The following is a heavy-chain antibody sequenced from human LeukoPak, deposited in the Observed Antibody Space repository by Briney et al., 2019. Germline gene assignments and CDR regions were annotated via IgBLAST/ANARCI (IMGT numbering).Heavy chain of an antibody. CDR2: IYHSGST. Sequence: PSETLSLTCTASGYSINSGYYWGWIRQPPGKGLEWIGSIYHSGSTYYNPSLKSRVTISVDTSKNQFSLKLSSVTAADTAVYYCARTNYGDRIDYWGQGTLVTVSS. J-gene: IGHJ4*02. V-gene: IGHV4-38-2*02. D-gene: IGHD4-17*01. CDR3: ARTNYGDRIDY. CDR1: GYSINSGYY.